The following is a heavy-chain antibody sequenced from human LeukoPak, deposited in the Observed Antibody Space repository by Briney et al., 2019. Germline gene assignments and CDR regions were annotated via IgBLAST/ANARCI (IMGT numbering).Heavy chain of an antibody. CDR1: GYTFTGYY. V-gene: IGHV1-2*02. CDR3: AGRKSRPRSLDTQRRAFDY. Sequence: ASVKVSCKASGYTFTGYYMHWVRQAPGQGLEWMGWINPNSGGTNYAQKFQGRVTMTRDTSISTAYMELSRLRSEDTAVYYCAGRKSRPRSLDTQRRAFDYWGQGTLVTVSS. CDR2: INPNSGGT. J-gene: IGHJ4*02. D-gene: IGHD3/OR15-3a*01.